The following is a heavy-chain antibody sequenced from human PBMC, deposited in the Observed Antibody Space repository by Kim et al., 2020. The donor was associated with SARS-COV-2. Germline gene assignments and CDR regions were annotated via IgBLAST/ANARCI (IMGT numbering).Heavy chain of an antibody. V-gene: IGHV1-2*02. J-gene: IGHJ6*02. CDR2: INPNSGGT. CDR3: ARVLVAYCSGGSCRFHGMDV. Sequence: ASVKVSCKASGYTFTGYYMHWVRQAPGQGLEWMGWINPNSGGTNYAQKFQGRVTMTRDTSISTAYMELSRLRSDDTAVYYCARVLVAYCSGGSCRFHGMDVWGQGTTVTVSS. CDR1: GYTFTGYY. D-gene: IGHD2-15*01.